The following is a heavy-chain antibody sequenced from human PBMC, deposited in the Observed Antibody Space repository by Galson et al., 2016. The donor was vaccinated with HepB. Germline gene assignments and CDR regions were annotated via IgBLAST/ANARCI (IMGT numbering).Heavy chain of an antibody. D-gene: IGHD5-18*01. CDR1: GDSVSGYY. J-gene: IGHJ4*02. CDR3: ARDNSARFDF. CDR2: IYSSGST. Sequence: ETLSLTCTVSGDSVSGYYWIWVRQPPGKGLEWIGYIYSSGSTNYNPSLKSRVTISIDTSKSQFSLKLGSVTAADTAVYYCARDNSARFDFWGQGILVTVSS. V-gene: IGHV4-59*02.